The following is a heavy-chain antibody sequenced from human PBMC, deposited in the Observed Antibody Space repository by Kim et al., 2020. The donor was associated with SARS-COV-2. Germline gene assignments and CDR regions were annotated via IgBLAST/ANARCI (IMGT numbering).Heavy chain of an antibody. CDR2: ST. J-gene: IGHJ4*02. V-gene: IGHV3-66*01. D-gene: IGHD1-26*01. CDR3: AREAVGAPLY. Sequence: STDYADAVKGRFTRSRHNSKTKLYLQMNSLRAEDTAVYYCAREAVGAPLYWGQGTLVTVSS.